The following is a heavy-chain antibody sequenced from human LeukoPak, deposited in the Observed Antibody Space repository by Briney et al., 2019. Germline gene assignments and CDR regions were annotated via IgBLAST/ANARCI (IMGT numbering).Heavy chain of an antibody. J-gene: IGHJ1*01. Sequence: GGSLRLSCVASGFSFGSFWMSRVRQAPGKGLEWVANIKEDGSEEHYLESVKGRFTISRDNAKNIVFLQMNSLRDEDSAVYYCGRDRYFQYWGQGTGVIVSS. D-gene: IGHD3-9*01. V-gene: IGHV3-7*01. CDR3: GRDRYFQY. CDR2: IKEDGSEE. CDR1: GFSFGSFW.